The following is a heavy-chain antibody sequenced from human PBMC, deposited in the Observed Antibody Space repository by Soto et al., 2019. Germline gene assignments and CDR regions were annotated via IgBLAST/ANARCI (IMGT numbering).Heavy chain of an antibody. Sequence: GGSLRLSCAASGFTFSGSAMHWVRQASGKGLEWVGRIRSKANSYATAYAASVKGRFTISRDDSKNTAYLQMNSLKTEDTAVYYCTRLAIDCSSISCSDAFDIWGQGTMVTVSS. D-gene: IGHD2-2*01. V-gene: IGHV3-73*01. CDR1: GFTFSGSA. CDR2: IRSKANSYAT. CDR3: TRLAIDCSSISCSDAFDI. J-gene: IGHJ3*02.